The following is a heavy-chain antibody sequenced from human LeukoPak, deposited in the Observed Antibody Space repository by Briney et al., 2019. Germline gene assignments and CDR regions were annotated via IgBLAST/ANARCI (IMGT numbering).Heavy chain of an antibody. J-gene: IGHJ3*02. CDR2: IYYSGST. CDR1: GGSISSYY. V-gene: IGHV4-59*08. Sequence: KPSETLSLTCTVSGGSISSYYWSWIRQPPGKGLEWIGYIYYSGSTNYNPSLKSRVTISVDTSKNQFSLKLSSVTAADTAVYYCARGYWNLRNYAFDIWGQGTMVTVSS. CDR3: ARGYWNLRNYAFDI. D-gene: IGHD1-7*01.